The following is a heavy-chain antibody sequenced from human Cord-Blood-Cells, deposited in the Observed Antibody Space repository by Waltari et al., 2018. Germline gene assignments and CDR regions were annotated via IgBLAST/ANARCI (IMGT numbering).Heavy chain of an antibody. J-gene: IGHJ4*02. Sequence: EVQLVESGGGVVKPGGSLRLSCAASGFHFSNAWLRWVPQAPVKGLEWVGRCKSKPDGGTTDYAAPVKGRFTISRDDSKNTLYLQMNSLKTEDTAVYYCTTDLDTMVRGVDYWGQGTLVTVSS. D-gene: IGHD3-10*01. CDR1: GFHFSNAW. V-gene: IGHV3-15*01. CDR2: CKSKPDGGTT. CDR3: TTDLDTMVRGVDY.